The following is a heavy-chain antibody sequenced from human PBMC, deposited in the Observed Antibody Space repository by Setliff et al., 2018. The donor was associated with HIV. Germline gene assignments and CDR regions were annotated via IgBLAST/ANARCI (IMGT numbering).Heavy chain of an antibody. Sequence: LSLTCAVSGGSISTDNWWNWVRQTPGKGLEWIGEISPSGRTNYNPSLKSRVTISVDTSKNQFSLKLSSVTAADTAVYYCARGTMVRGVIIVVWNWFDPWGQGTLVTVSS. V-gene: IGHV4-4*02. CDR1: GGSISTDNW. J-gene: IGHJ5*02. D-gene: IGHD3-10*01. CDR3: ARGTMVRGVIIVVWNWFDP. CDR2: ISPSGRT.